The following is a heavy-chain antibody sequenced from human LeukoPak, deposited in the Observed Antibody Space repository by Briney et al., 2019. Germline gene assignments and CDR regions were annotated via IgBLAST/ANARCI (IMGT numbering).Heavy chain of an antibody. CDR1: GGSFSGYY. J-gene: IGHJ5*02. Sequence: SETLSLTCAVYGGSFSGYYWSWIRQPPGKGLEWIGEINHSGSTNYNPSLKSRVTISVDTSKNQFPLKLSSVTAADTAVYYCAIGGKVNWFDPWGQGTLVTVSS. D-gene: IGHD3-16*01. V-gene: IGHV4-34*01. CDR2: INHSGST. CDR3: AIGGKVNWFDP.